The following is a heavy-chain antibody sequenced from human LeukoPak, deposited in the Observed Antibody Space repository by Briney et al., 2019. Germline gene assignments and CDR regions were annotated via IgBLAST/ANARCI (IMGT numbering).Heavy chain of an antibody. CDR2: IYTSGST. CDR3: ARDNPYYYDSDGYYDY. Sequence: SETLSLTCTVSGGSISSGSYYWSWIRQPAGKGLEWIARIYTSGSTSYNPSLKSRVTISVDTSKNQFSLKLSSVTAADTAVYYCARDNPYYYDSDGYYDYWGQGTLVTVSS. CDR1: GGSISSGSYY. D-gene: IGHD3-22*01. J-gene: IGHJ4*02. V-gene: IGHV4-61*02.